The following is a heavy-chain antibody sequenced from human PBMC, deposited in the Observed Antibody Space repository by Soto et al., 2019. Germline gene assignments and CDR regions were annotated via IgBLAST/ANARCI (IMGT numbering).Heavy chain of an antibody. Sequence: SETLSLTCAVYGGSFSGYYWSWIRQPPGKGLEWIGEINHRGSTNYNPSLKSRVTISVDTSKNQFSLRLSSVTAADTAVYYCARGPYIAAANDYWGQGTLVTVSS. CDR1: GGSFSGYY. D-gene: IGHD6-13*01. V-gene: IGHV4-34*01. J-gene: IGHJ4*02. CDR3: ARGPYIAAANDY. CDR2: INHRGST.